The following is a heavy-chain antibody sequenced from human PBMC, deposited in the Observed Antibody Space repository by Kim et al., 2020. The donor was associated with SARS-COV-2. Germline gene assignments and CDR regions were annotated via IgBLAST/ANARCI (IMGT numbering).Heavy chain of an antibody. J-gene: IGHJ4*02. CDR2: IIPIFGTA. D-gene: IGHD5-18*01. CDR3: ARGYVDTAMVGYFDY. Sequence: SVKVSCKASGGTFSSYAISWVRQAPGQGLEWMGGIIPIFGTANYAQKFQGRVTITADESTSTAYMELSSLRSEDTAVYYCARGYVDTAMVGYFDYWGQGTLVTVSS. CDR1: GGTFSSYA. V-gene: IGHV1-69*13.